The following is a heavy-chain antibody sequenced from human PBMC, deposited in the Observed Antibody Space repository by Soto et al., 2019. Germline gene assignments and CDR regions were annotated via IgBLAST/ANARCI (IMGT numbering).Heavy chain of an antibody. CDR1: GYTFTGYY. Sequence: ASVKVSCKASGYTFTGYYMHWVRQAPGQGLEWMGWINPNSGGTNYAQKFQGWVTMTRDTSISTAYMGLSRLRSDDTAVYYCAREATYSSYYYYYGMDVWGQGXTVTVYS. CDR3: AREATYSSYYYYYGMDV. J-gene: IGHJ6*02. D-gene: IGHD6-13*01. CDR2: INPNSGGT. V-gene: IGHV1-2*04.